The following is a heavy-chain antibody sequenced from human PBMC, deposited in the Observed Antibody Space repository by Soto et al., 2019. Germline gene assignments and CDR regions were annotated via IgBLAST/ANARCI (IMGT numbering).Heavy chain of an antibody. V-gene: IGHV3-15*07. CDR3: TTHYYTTMRVVSFDY. CDR2: IKSKAHCATT. D-gene: IGHD3-22*01. CDR1: GFAFSNAW. J-gene: IGHJ4*01. Sequence: EVQLVESGGGLVKPGGSLRLSCAASGFAFSNAWINWVRQAPGKGLEWVGRIKSKAHCATTDVAAPVRGRFGITREDSGNMVYMQRNSLNTEDTAVYYCTTHYYTTMRVVSFDYWGHGTLVTVSS.